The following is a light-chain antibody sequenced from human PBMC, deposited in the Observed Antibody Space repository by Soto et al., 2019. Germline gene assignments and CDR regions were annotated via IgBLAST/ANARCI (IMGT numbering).Light chain of an antibody. CDR3: QSYDSSLSGWMV. CDR1: SSNIGAGYD. CDR2: GNS. V-gene: IGLV1-40*01. J-gene: IGLJ2*01. Sequence: QSVLTQPPSVSGAPGQRVTISCTGSSSNIGAGYDVHWYQQLPGTAPKLLIYGNSNRPSGVPDRFSGSKSGTSASLAITGLQAEDEADYYCQSYDSSLSGWMVFGGGIKLTVL.